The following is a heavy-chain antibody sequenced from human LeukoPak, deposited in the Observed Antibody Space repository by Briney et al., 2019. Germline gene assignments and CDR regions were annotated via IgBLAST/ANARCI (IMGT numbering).Heavy chain of an antibody. CDR1: GFTFSSYA. CDR3: AKGRYSGYDWVWYFDL. J-gene: IGHJ2*01. Sequence: GGSLRLSCAASGFTFSSYAVSWVRPAPGKGLEWVSTIGGSGDSTYYADSVKGRFTISRDNSKNTLYLQMNSLRAEDTAVYYCAKGRYSGYDWVWYFDLWGRGTLVTVSS. D-gene: IGHD5-12*01. CDR2: IGGSGDST. V-gene: IGHV3-23*01.